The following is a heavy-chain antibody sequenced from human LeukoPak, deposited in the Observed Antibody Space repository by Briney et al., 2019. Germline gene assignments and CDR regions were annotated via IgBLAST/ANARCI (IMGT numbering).Heavy chain of an antibody. D-gene: IGHD5-24*01. CDR1: EFTFSSNW. J-gene: IGHJ4*02. CDR3: ASGSGWGQLY. V-gene: IGHV3-7*01. CDR2: IKSDGSEK. Sequence: GGSLRLSCVVSEFTFSSNWMNWVRQAPGKGLEWVANIKSDGSEKYYADSVKGRFTISRDNAKNSLYLQMNSLKAEDTAVYYCASGSGWGQLYWGQGTLVTVSP.